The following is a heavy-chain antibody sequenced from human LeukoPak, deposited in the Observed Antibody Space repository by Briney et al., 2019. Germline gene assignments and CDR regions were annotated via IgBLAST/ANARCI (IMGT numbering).Heavy chain of an antibody. CDR1: GFTFSSYS. D-gene: IGHD5-18*01. V-gene: IGHV3-21*01. CDR3: ARVGDTAMVNDAFDI. J-gene: IGHJ3*02. CDR2: ISSSSSYI. Sequence: NPGGSLRLSCAASGFTFSSYSMNWVRQAPGKGLEWVSSISSSSSYIYYADSVKGRFTISRDNAKNSLYLQMNSLRAEDTAVYYCARVGDTAMVNDAFDIWGQGTMVTVSS.